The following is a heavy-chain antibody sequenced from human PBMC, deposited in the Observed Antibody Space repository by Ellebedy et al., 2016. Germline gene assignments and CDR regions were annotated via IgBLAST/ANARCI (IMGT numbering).Heavy chain of an antibody. Sequence: GGSLRLSXAASGFIFSDYYMSWIRQAPGKGLEWVAAISYDGSSQNYAASVKGRFTISRDNSKNTLYLQMNSLRGEDTAVYYCAKEPRGYRGYGDYWGQGTLVTVSS. CDR3: AKEPRGYRGYGDY. J-gene: IGHJ4*02. CDR1: GFIFSDYY. D-gene: IGHD5-12*01. CDR2: ISYDGSSQ. V-gene: IGHV3-30*18.